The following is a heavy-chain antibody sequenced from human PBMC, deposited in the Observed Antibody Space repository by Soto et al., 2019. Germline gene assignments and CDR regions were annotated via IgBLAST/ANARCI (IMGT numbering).Heavy chain of an antibody. D-gene: IGHD6-19*01. J-gene: IGHJ6*02. Sequence: GGSLRLSCAASGFTFSDYYMSWIRQAPGKGLEWVSYISSSGSTIYYADSVKGRFTISRDNAKNSLYLQMNSLRAEDTAVYYCARDIQESSGWYWYYYGRDVWGQGTTVTVSS. CDR2: ISSSGSTI. CDR1: GFTFSDYY. CDR3: ARDIQESSGWYWYYYGRDV. V-gene: IGHV3-11*01.